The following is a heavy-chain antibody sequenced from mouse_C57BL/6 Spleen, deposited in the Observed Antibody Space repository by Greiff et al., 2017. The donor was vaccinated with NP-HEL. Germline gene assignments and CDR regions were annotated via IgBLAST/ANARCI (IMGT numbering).Heavy chain of an antibody. CDR1: GFSLTSYG. CDR3: ARRLYYDYDRPYAMDY. V-gene: IGHV2-2*01. Sequence: QVQLQQSGPGLVQPSQSLSITCTVSGFSLTSYGVPWVRQSPGKGLEWLGVIWSGGSTDYNAAFISRLSISKDNSKSQVFFKMNSLQADDTAIYYCARRLYYDYDRPYAMDYWGQGTSVTVSS. J-gene: IGHJ4*01. CDR2: IWSGGST. D-gene: IGHD2-4*01.